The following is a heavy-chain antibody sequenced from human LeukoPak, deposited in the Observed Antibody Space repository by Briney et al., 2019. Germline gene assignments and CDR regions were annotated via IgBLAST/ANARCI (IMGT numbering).Heavy chain of an antibody. CDR3: ARHGSKLPLSGYHAFDI. V-gene: IGHV4-39*01. J-gene: IGHJ3*02. D-gene: IGHD3-22*01. CDR2: IYYSGST. Sequence: SETLSLTCTVSGGSISSYYWSWIRQPPGKGLEWIGSIYYSGSTYYNPSLRSRVTISVDTSKNQFSLKLSSVTAADTAVYYCARHGSKLPLSGYHAFDIWGQGTMVTVSS. CDR1: GGSISSYY.